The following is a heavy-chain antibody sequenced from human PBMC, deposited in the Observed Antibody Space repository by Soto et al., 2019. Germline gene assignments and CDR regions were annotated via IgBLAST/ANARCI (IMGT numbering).Heavy chain of an antibody. CDR1: GYTFTGYY. Sequence: QVQLVQSGAEVKKPGASVKVSCTASGYTFTGYYMHWVRQAPGQGLEWMGWINPNSGGTNYAQKFKFWVNMTRDTSISTSYMERISLRSDDTAVYYCARESEQQLAFNSVYFQHWGQVSLVTVSS. J-gene: IGHJ1*01. V-gene: IGHV1-2*04. CDR2: INPNSGGT. D-gene: IGHD6-13*01. CDR3: ARESEQQLAFNSVYFQH.